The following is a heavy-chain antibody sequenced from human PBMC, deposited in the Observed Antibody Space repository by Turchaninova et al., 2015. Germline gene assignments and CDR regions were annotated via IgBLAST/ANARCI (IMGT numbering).Heavy chain of an antibody. J-gene: IGHJ3*02. CDR1: GFALSTIGVG. D-gene: IGHD6-6*01. V-gene: IGHV2-5*02. CDR2: VYWDDDK. Sequence: QITLKESGPALVRPTQTLTLTCPFSGFALSTIGVGVGWSRQPPGKALEWLARVYWDDDKRYSPSLKSRLTITKDTSKNQVVLTMTNMDPVDTATYYCARIIAARPVLGAFDIWGQGTMVTVSS. CDR3: ARIIAARPVLGAFDI.